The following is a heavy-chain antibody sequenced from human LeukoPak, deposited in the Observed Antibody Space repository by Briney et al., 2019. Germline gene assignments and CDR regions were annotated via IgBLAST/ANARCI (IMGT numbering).Heavy chain of an antibody. Sequence: SETLSLTRTVSGGSMTSSGYYWGWVRQPPGEGLECIGSIYYTGTTYSRPSLKSRVTISLHTTQFSLKLTSVSAADTAVYFCVRQVHSLVTDWGQGILVTVSS. CDR1: GGSMTSSGYY. CDR2: IYYTGTT. J-gene: IGHJ4*02. V-gene: IGHV4-39*07. CDR3: VRQVHSLVTD. D-gene: IGHD2-21*02.